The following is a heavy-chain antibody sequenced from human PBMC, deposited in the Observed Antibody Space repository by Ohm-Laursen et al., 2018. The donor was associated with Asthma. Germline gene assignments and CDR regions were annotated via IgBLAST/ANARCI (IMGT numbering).Heavy chain of an antibody. CDR3: AKDLNGFDWLLSRSSGMDV. Sequence: SLRLSCAASGFSFSSYAMHWVRQAPGMGLEWVAVISYGGSKKFYADSVKGRFTVSRDNSKNTLYLQMNSLRAEDTAVYYCAKDLNGFDWLLSRSSGMDVWGRGTTVTVSS. V-gene: IGHV3-30*18. J-gene: IGHJ6*02. CDR2: ISYGGSKK. D-gene: IGHD3-9*01. CDR1: GFSFSSYA.